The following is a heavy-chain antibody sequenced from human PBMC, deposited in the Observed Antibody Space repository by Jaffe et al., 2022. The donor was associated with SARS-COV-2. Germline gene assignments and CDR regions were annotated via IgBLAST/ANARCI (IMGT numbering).Heavy chain of an antibody. J-gene: IGHJ6*02. D-gene: IGHD3-22*01. CDR3: ASFVYYYDSSGYLFGGMDV. V-gene: IGHV1-18*01. CDR2: ISAYNGNT. CDR1: GYTFTSYG. Sequence: QVQLVQSGAEVKKPGASVKVSCKASGYTFTSYGISWVRQAPGQGLEWMGWISAYNGNTNYAQKLQGRVTMTTDTSTSTAYMELRSLRSDDTAVYYCASFVYYYDSSGYLFGGMDVWGQGTTVTVSS.